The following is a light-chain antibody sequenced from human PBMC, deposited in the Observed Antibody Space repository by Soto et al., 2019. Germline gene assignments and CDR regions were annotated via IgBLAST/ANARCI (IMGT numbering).Light chain of an antibody. V-gene: IGLV1-44*01. CDR3: AAWDDSLNAWV. CDR2: SNN. CDR1: SSNIGSNN. Sequence: QSVLTQPPSASGTPGQRVTISCSGSSSNIGSNNVNWYQQLPGTAPKLLIYSNNQRPSGVPYRFSGSKSGTSASLAISGLQSEDEADYYCAAWDDSLNAWVFGGGTKVTVL. J-gene: IGLJ3*02.